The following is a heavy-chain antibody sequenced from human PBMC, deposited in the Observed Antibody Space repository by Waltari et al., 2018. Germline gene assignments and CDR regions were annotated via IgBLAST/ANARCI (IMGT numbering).Heavy chain of an antibody. J-gene: IGHJ4*02. CDR2: ISASVSTT. CDR3: ARDLAWAFDY. V-gene: IGHV3-48*02. CDR1: GFNFSSYS. D-gene: IGHD7-27*01. Sequence: EVHLVESGGGLVQPGGSLRLSCAASGFNFSSYSMHWVRQAPGKGLEWVSYISASVSTTYYADSVKGRFTISRDNAKNSLYLQMSSLRDEDTAVYYCARDLAWAFDYWGQGALVTVSS.